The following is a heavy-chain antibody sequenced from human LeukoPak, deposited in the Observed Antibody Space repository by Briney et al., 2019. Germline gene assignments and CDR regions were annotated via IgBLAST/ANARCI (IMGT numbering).Heavy chain of an antibody. CDR3: ARDGYES. D-gene: IGHD5-12*01. V-gene: IGHV3-30-3*01. J-gene: IGHJ5*02. Sequence: PGRSLRLSCAASGFTFSSYAMHWVRQAPGKGLEWVAVISYDGSNKYYADSVKGRFTISRDNSKNTLYLQMNSLRAEDTAVYYCARDGYESWGQGTLVTVSS. CDR2: ISYDGSNK. CDR1: GFTFSSYA.